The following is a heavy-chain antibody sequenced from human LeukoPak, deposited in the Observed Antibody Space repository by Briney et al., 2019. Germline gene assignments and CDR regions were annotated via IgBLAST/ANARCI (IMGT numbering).Heavy chain of an antibody. Sequence: GGSLRLSCAASGFTVSNNYMMWVRQAPGKGLEWVSDIYRGGDTNYADSVKGRFTISRDNSKNTLYLQMNSLRAEDTAVYYCAKEKIVVVPADYWGQGTLVTVSS. CDR2: IYRGGDT. V-gene: IGHV3-53*01. CDR3: AKEKIVVVPADY. J-gene: IGHJ4*02. CDR1: GFTVSNNY. D-gene: IGHD2-2*01.